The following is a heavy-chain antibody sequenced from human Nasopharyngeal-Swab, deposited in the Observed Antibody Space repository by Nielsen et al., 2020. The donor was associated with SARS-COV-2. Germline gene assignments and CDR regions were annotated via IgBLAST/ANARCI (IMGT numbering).Heavy chain of an antibody. D-gene: IGHD3-3*01. CDR1: GFTFGDYA. CDR3: TVDDFWSGYYRY. V-gene: IGHV3-49*04. J-gene: IGHJ4*02. Sequence: GSLKISCAASGFTFGDYAMSWVRQAPGKGLEWVGFIRSKAYGGTTEYAASVKGRFTISRDDSKSIAYLQMNSLKTEDTAVYYCTVDDFWSGYYRYWGQGTLVTVSS. CDR2: IRSKAYGGTT.